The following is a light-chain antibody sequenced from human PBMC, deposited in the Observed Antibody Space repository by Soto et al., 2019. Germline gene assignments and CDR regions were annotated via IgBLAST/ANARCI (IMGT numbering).Light chain of an antibody. V-gene: IGKV1-5*01. CDR2: DAS. CDR3: QQYNSYSYT. Sequence: DIQMTQSPSTLSASVGERVTITCRASHSISSWLAWYQQKPGKAPKLLIYDASSLESGVPSRFSGSGSGTEFTLTISSLQPDDFATYYCQQYNSYSYTFGQGTKLEIK. CDR1: HSISSW. J-gene: IGKJ2*01.